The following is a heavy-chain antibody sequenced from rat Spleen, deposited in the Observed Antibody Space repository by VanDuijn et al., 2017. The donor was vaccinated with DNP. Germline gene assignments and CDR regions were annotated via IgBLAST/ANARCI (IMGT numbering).Heavy chain of an antibody. D-gene: IGHD1-11*01. CDR1: GYSITSNY. CDR2: ISYSGTT. V-gene: IGHV3-1*01. Sequence: DVQLQESGPGLVKPSQSLSLTCSVTGYSITSNYWAWIRKFPGNKMEWMGYISYSGTTSYNPSLKSRISITRDTSKNQFFLQLNSVITEDTATYYCARGLNYGGYMYSWYFDFWGPGTMVTVSS. CDR3: ARGLNYGGYMYSWYFDF. J-gene: IGHJ1*01.